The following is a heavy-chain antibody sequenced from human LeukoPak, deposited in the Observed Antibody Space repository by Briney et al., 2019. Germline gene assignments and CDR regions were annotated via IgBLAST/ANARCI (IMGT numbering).Heavy chain of an antibody. V-gene: IGHV3-30*18. CDR1: GFTFSNYG. CDR2: ITYDGSNT. Sequence: GGSLRLSCTVSGFTFSNYGMHWVRQAPGKGLEWVAVITYDGSNTEYADSVKGRFTISRDNSKKTLYLEMSSLRPEDTAVYYCANIKFWGQGTLVTVSS. J-gene: IGHJ4*02. CDR3: ANIKF.